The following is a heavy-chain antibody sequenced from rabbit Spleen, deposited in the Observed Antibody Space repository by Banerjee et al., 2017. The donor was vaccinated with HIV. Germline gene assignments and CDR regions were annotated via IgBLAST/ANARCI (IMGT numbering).Heavy chain of an antibody. CDR3: VRDLVGVIGWNFGL. D-gene: IGHD4-1*01. CDR1: GFTLSSYY. J-gene: IGHJ6*01. Sequence: HLKESGGGLVQPGGSLKLSCKASGFTLSSYYMNWVRQAPGKGLEWIGYIDPVFGKAVSANWVNGRFTISSHNAQNTLYLQLSSLTVADTATYFCVRDLVGVIGWNFGLWGPGTLVTVS. V-gene: IGHV1S7*01. CDR2: IDPVFGKA.